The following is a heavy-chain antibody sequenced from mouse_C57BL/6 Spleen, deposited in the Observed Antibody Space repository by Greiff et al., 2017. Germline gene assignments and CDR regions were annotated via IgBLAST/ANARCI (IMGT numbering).Heavy chain of an antibody. CDR2: IHPTSGST. CDR1: GYTFTSYW. D-gene: IGHD1-1*01. J-gene: IGHJ3*01. V-gene: IGHV1-64*01. CDR3: ARYGTSFAD. Sequence: QVQLQQPGAELVKPGASVKLSCKASGYTFTSYWMPWVKQRPGQGLEWIGMIHPTSGSTTYNEKFKSKATLTVDKSSSTAYMQLSSLTSEDSAVYYCARYGTSFADWGQGTRGTVSA.